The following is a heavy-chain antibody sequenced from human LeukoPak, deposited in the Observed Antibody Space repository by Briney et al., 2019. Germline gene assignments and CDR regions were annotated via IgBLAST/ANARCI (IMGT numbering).Heavy chain of an antibody. D-gene: IGHD2-15*01. Sequence: SETLSLTCTVSGGSISPYYWIWIRQPAVKGLEWIGRIFTSGNTNYNPSLKSRVTMSVDTSKNQFSLRLTSLTAADTAMYYCARSCSAGSCFLYWGQGTLVTVSS. CDR3: ARSCSAGSCFLY. J-gene: IGHJ4*02. V-gene: IGHV4-4*07. CDR1: GGSISPYY. CDR2: IFTSGNT.